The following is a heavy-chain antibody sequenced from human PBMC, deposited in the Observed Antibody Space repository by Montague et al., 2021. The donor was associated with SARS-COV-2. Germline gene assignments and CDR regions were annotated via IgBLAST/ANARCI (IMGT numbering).Heavy chain of an antibody. J-gene: IGHJ4*02. CDR1: VSSNSAA. D-gene: IGHD2-8*02. CDR2: IYYSGST. V-gene: IGHV4-59*01. Sequence: VSSNSAAWSWIRQPPGKGLEWIGYIYYSGSTNYNPSLKSRVTISVDTSKNQFSLKLSSVTAADTAVYYCAGVEGGGVIDYWGQGTLVTVSS. CDR3: AGVEGGGVIDY.